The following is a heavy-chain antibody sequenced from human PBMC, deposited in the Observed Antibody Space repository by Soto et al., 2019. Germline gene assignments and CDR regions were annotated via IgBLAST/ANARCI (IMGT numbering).Heavy chain of an antibody. D-gene: IGHD3-3*01. V-gene: IGHV3-7*01. CDR2: IKQDGSEK. Sequence: EVQLVESGGGLVQPGGSLRLSCAASGFTFSSYWMSWVRQAPGKGLEWVANIKQDGSEKYYVDSVKGRFTISRDNAKNSLYLQMNSLRAEDTAVYYSARRYYDFWSGLIFDYWGQGTLVTSSS. CDR3: ARRYYDFWSGLIFDY. CDR1: GFTFSSYW. J-gene: IGHJ4*02.